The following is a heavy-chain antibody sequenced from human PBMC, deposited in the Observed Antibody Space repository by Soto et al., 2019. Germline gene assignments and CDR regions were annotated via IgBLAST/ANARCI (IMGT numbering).Heavy chain of an antibody. V-gene: IGHV1-18*01. CDR3: ARDWFGIDY. CDR1: GYSFTSYG. J-gene: IGHJ4*02. D-gene: IGHD3-16*01. Sequence: QVQLVKSGAEVKKPGASVKVSCKASGYSFTSYGISWVRQAPGQGLEWMGWINPYNGNTNYAQKLQGRVTMTTGTSTNTAYMELRSMRSDDTAVYYCARDWFGIDYWGQGTLVTVSS. CDR2: INPYNGNT.